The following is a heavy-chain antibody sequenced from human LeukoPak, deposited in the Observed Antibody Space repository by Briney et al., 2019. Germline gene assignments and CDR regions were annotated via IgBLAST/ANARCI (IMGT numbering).Heavy chain of an antibody. V-gene: IGHV3-21*01. CDR1: GFTFSTYS. D-gene: IGHD1-1*01. J-gene: IGHJ4*02. CDR3: ARGTPGTTAFDF. Sequence: PGESLRLSCAASGFTFSTYSMNWVRQAPGKGLEWVSSISFNSKFTYYADSVKGRFTISRGNAKNSLYLQMNSLRVEDTAVFYCARGTPGTTAFDFWGQGTLVTVSS. CDR2: ISFNSKFT.